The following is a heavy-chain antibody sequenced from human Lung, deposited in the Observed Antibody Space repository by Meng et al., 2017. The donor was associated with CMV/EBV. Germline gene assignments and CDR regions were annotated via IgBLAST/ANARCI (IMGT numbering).Heavy chain of an antibody. J-gene: IGHJ5*02. D-gene: IGHD2-21*02. CDR2: VFHTGDT. CDR1: GDSMANFY. V-gene: IGHV4-59*01. Sequence: GSLRLSCNISGDSMANFYWTWIRQPPGKGLGLVGSVFHTGDTKYNSSLKGRLTLSVDTSRKQVSLRLVSLNTADTATYYCARGRSCVDGVCYDDHNYFGPWGQGTXVTVSS. CDR3: ARGRSCVDGVCYDDHNYFGP.